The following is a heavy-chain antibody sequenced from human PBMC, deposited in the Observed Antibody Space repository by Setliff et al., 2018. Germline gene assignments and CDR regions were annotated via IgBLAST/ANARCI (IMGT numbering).Heavy chain of an antibody. CDR1: GFIFTQYA. Sequence: PGGSLRLSCAASGFIFTQYAMSWVRLAPGKGLEWVSAISGRDSSTYYADSVKGRFTISRDNSKNTLYLQMNSLRAEDTAVYFCAKEGGGYSYDTSGYYYDYYYYYYMDVWGKGTTFTVSS. D-gene: IGHD3-22*01. CDR3: AKEGGGYSYDTSGYYYDYYYYYYMDV. V-gene: IGHV3-23*01. J-gene: IGHJ6*03. CDR2: ISGRDSST.